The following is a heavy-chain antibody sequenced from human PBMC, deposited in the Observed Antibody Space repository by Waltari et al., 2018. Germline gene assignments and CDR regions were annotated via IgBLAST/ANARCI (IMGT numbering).Heavy chain of an antibody. J-gene: IGHJ3*01. CDR3: ATYLGASLGTAAFDV. D-gene: IGHD1-1*01. Sequence: QLQLQESVPGLVKPSETLSLTCSVSGGSISSNRHYWVWIRQPPGQGLEWIGTMSYSGATYSSPSLNSRVTISRDTSKNQLSLKLASMTAADTAVYFCATYLGASLGTAAFDVWGQGTMVTVSS. CDR1: GGSISSNRHY. CDR2: MSYSGAT. V-gene: IGHV4-39*01.